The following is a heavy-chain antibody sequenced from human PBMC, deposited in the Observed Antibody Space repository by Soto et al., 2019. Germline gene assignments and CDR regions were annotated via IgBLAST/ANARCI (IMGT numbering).Heavy chain of an antibody. V-gene: IGHV1-18*01. J-gene: IGHJ4*01. CDR3: ARYTYDFWSGYYPVLFKY. CDR2: ISDYNGNT. D-gene: IGHD3-3*01. CDR1: GYTFTSYC. Sequence: SVKVLFKASGYTFTSYCSSWVRQAPGQWLEWMGWISDYNGNTNYAQKLQGRVTITTDTYTSTAYMELRSLRSDDTAVYYCARYTYDFWSGYYPVLFKYWGHGTLVHVST.